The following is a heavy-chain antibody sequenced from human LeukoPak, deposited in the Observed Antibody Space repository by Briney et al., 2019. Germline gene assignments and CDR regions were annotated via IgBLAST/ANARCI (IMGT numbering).Heavy chain of an antibody. Sequence: PGGSLRLSSAAPGFTFSSYAMSWVRQGPGKGLEWVSAISGSGGSTYYADSVKGRFTISRDNSKNTLYLQMNSLRAEDTAVYYCAKDSSGYDPRFDYWGQGTLVTVSS. D-gene: IGHD5-12*01. V-gene: IGHV3-23*01. CDR3: AKDSSGYDPRFDY. J-gene: IGHJ4*02. CDR1: GFTFSSYA. CDR2: ISGSGGST.